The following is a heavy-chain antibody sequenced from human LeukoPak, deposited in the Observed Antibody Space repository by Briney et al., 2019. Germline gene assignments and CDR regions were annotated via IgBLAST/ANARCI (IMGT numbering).Heavy chain of an antibody. CDR1: GGSISSTNYF. D-gene: IGHD3-10*01. Sequence: PSETLSLTCSVSGGSISSTNYFWGWIRQPPGEGLEWIGSIYYGGTTYYNPSLKSRVTISVDTSKNQFSLKLSSVTAADTAVYYCARRTPPSNIDLWFGESSYWYFDLWGRGTLVTVSS. CDR2: IYYGGTT. CDR3: ARRTPPSNIDLWFGESSYWYFDL. J-gene: IGHJ2*01. V-gene: IGHV4-39*07.